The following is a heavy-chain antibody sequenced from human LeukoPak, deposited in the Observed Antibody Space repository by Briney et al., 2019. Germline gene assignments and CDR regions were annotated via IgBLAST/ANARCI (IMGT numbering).Heavy chain of an antibody. D-gene: IGHD1-1*01. CDR1: GYTFTSYG. V-gene: IGHV1-3*03. J-gene: IGHJ4*02. CDR3: AREGWYDQYYFDY. Sequence: GASVKVSCKASGYTFTSYGISWVRQAPGQRLEWMGWINAGNGNTKYSQEFQGRVTITRDTSASTAYMELSSLRSEDMAVYYCAREGWYDQYYFDYWGQGTLVTVSS. CDR2: INAGNGNT.